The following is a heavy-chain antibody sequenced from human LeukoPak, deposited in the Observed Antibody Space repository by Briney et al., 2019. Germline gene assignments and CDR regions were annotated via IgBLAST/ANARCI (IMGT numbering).Heavy chain of an antibody. CDR3: ARADYYDSSGYQYYFDY. CDR2: ISGSSDAI. V-gene: IGHV3-48*01. CDR1: GFIFSTYS. J-gene: IGHJ4*02. Sequence: GGSLRLSCAASGFIFSTYSMSWVRQAPGKGLEWVSYISGSSDAIYYADSVKGRFTISRDNSKNTLYLQMNSLRAEDTAVYYCARADYYDSSGYQYYFDYWGQGTLVTVSS. D-gene: IGHD3-22*01.